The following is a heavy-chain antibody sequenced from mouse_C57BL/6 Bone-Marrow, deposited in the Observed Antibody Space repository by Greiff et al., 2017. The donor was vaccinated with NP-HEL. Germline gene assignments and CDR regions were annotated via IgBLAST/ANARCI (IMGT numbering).Heavy chain of an antibody. CDR2: IDPSDSYT. Sequence: QVQLKESGAELVMPGASVKLSCKASGYTFTSYWMHWVKQRPGQGLEWIGEIDPSDSYTNYNQKFKGKSTLTVDKSSSTAYMQLSSLTSEDSAVYYCARETVVAPFDYWGQGTTLTVSS. CDR1: GYTFTSYW. D-gene: IGHD1-1*01. CDR3: ARETVVAPFDY. J-gene: IGHJ2*01. V-gene: IGHV1-69*01.